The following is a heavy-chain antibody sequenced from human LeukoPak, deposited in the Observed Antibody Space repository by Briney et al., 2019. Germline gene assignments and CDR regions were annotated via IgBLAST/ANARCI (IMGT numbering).Heavy chain of an antibody. D-gene: IGHD2-2*01. J-gene: IGHJ3*02. CDR3: ARDRGYCSNTICYGVLDI. Sequence: GGSLRLSCAASGFTFSSYWMTWVRQAPTKGLEWVAYIKEDGSDKYYVDSVKGRFTISRDNANNSLYLQMNSLRAEDTAVYFCARDRGYCSNTICYGVLDIWGQGTMVTVSS. V-gene: IGHV3-7*04. CDR2: IKEDGSDK. CDR1: GFTFSSYW.